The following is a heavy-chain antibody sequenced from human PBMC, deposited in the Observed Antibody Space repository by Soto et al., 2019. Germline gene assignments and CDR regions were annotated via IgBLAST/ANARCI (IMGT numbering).Heavy chain of an antibody. D-gene: IGHD2-15*01. V-gene: IGHV3-66*01. CDR3: ARDRGCGGGCCSPSFDY. J-gene: IGHJ4*02. CDR1: GLTVSSSF. CDR2: IYSGGKT. Sequence: EVHLVESGGGLVQPGGSLRLSCVASGLTVSSSFVTWVRQGPGKGLEWVSVIYSGGKTFYADSVKGRFTISGDNSKGTVDLQINTLRVEDTGVYYCARDRGCGGGCCSPSFDYWGQGTQVTVSS.